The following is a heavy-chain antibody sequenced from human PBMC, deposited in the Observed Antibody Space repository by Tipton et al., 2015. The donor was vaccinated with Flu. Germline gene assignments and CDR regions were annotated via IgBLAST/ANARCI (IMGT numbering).Heavy chain of an antibody. D-gene: IGHD3-22*01. Sequence: LRLSCTVSGGSISSYYWSWIRQPPGKGLEWIGYIYYSGSTNYNPSLKSRVTISVDTSKNQFSLKLSSVTAADTAVYYCARGSGSGYYYRWDYWGQGTLVTVSS. CDR3: ARGSGSGYYYRWDY. CDR1: GGSISSYY. J-gene: IGHJ4*02. CDR2: IYYSGST. V-gene: IGHV4-59*01.